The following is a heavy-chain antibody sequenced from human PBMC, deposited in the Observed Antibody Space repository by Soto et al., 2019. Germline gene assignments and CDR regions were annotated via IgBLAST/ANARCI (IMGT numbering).Heavy chain of an antibody. CDR2: ISAYNGNT. J-gene: IGHJ5*02. V-gene: IGHV1-18*01. D-gene: IGHD2-15*01. Sequence: ASVKVSCKASGYTFTSYGISWVRQAPGQGLEWMGWISAYNGNTNYAQKLQGRVTMTTDTSTSTAYMELRSLRSDDTAVYYCASLGDCSGGSCYANWFDPWGQGTLVTVSS. CDR3: ASLGDCSGGSCYANWFDP. CDR1: GYTFTSYG.